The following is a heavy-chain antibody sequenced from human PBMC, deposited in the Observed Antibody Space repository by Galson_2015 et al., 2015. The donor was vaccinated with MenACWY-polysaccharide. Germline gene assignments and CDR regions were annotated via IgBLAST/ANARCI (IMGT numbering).Heavy chain of an antibody. Sequence: SVKVSCKASGYTFTSYGISWVRQAPGQGLEWMGWISAYNGNTNHAQKLQGRVTMTTDTSTSTAYMELRSLRSDDTAVYYCARGEGRLLPTNWFDPWGQGTLVTVSS. J-gene: IGHJ5*02. V-gene: IGHV1-18*01. CDR3: ARGEGRLLPTNWFDP. D-gene: IGHD3-22*01. CDR2: ISAYNGNT. CDR1: GYTFTSYG.